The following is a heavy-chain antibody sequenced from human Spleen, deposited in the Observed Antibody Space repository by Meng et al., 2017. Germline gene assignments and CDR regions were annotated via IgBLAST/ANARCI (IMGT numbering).Heavy chain of an antibody. CDR2: ISSSGSTI. V-gene: IGHV3-48*03. D-gene: IGHD3-22*01. CDR3: AIIDYDSSGYYYYYYGMDV. Sequence: GTLKISCAASGFTFSSYEMNWVRQAPGKGLEWVSYISSSGSTIYYADSVKGRFTISRDNAKNSLYLQMNSLRAEDTAVYYCAIIDYDSSGYYYYYYGMDVWGQGTTVTVSS. CDR1: GFTFSSYE. J-gene: IGHJ6*02.